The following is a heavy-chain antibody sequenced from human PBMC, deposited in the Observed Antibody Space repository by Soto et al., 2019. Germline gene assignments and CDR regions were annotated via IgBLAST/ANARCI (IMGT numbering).Heavy chain of an antibody. CDR3: ARDLNLSYYFDY. CDR1: GGSISSGGYY. Sequence: QVQLQESGPGLVKPSQTLSLTCTVSGGSISSGGYYWSWIRQHPGKGLEWIGYIYYSGSTYYNPSLKSRVTLSVDTSKNQFSLKPSSVTAADTAVYYCARDLNLSYYFDYWGQGTLVTVSS. CDR2: IYYSGST. V-gene: IGHV4-31*03. J-gene: IGHJ4*02.